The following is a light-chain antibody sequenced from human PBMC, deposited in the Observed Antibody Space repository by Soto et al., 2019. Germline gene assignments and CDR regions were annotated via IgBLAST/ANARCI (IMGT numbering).Light chain of an antibody. CDR1: SSNIGDNY. J-gene: IGLJ3*02. CDR3: GTWDSRLSAGM. Sequence: QSVLTQPPSVSAAPGQKVTISCSGVSSNIGDNYVSWYQQVPGTAPKLLIYDNNRRPSGIPDRFSGSKSGTSATLGITGLQTGDEADYFCGTWDSRLSAGMFGGGTKLTVL. V-gene: IGLV1-51*01. CDR2: DNN.